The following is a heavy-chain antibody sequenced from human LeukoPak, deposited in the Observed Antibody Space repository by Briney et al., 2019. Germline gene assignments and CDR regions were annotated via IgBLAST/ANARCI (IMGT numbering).Heavy chain of an antibody. V-gene: IGHV4-38-2*02. CDR3: ARELDYGGNSAFDY. CDR1: GYSISSGYF. Sequence: PSETLSLTCTVSGYSISSGYFWGWIRQPPGKGLEWIGSIYYSGSTYYNPSLKSRVTISVDTSKNQFSLKLSSVTAADTAVYYCARELDYGGNSAFDYWGQGTLVTVSS. J-gene: IGHJ4*02. D-gene: IGHD4-23*01. CDR2: IYYSGST.